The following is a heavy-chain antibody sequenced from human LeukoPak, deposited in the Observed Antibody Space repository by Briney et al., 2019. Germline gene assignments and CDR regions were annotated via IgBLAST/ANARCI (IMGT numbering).Heavy chain of an antibody. J-gene: IGHJ6*02. Sequence: SQTLSLTCAISGDSVSSNSAAWNWIRQSPSRGLEWLGRTYYRSKWYNDYAVSVKSRITINPDTSKNQFSLQLNSVTPEDTAVYYCASGEQQLDGPLYYYYYGMDVWGQGTTVTVSS. CDR1: GDSVSSNSAA. V-gene: IGHV6-1*01. CDR3: ASGEQQLDGPLYYYYYGMDV. D-gene: IGHD6-13*01. CDR2: TYYRSKWYN.